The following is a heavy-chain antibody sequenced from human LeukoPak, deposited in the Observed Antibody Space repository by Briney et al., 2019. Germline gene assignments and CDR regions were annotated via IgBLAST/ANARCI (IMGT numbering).Heavy chain of an antibody. V-gene: IGHV1-18*01. CDR2: ISAYTGDT. CDR1: GYTFSNYG. J-gene: IGHJ6*03. Sequence: GASAKVSCKASGYTFSNYGVSWVRQAPGQGLEWMGWISAYTGDTDYARTLQGRVTMTTDTSTNTAYVELRTLRSDDTAVYYCAREGGTYSDYYYYYMDVWGKGTTVTVS. CDR3: AREGGTYSDYYYYYMDV. D-gene: IGHD1-26*01.